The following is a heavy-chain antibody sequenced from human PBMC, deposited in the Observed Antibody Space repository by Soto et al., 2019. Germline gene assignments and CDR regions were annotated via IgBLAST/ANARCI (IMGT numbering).Heavy chain of an antibody. CDR1: GGTFSSYA. Sequence: ASVKVSCKASGGTFSSYAISWVRQAPGQGLEWMGGIIPIFGTANYAQKFQGRVTITADESTSTAYMELSSLRSDDTAVYYCARDRYYYDSSGYYRFDYWGQGTLVTVSS. V-gene: IGHV1-69*13. CDR2: IIPIFGTA. CDR3: ARDRYYYDSSGYYRFDY. J-gene: IGHJ4*02. D-gene: IGHD3-22*01.